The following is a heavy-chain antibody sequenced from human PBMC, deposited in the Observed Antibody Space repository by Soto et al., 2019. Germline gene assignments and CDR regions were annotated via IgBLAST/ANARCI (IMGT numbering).Heavy chain of an antibody. CDR1: GFTFSSYW. D-gene: IGHD5-18*01. Sequence: GGSLRLSCAASGFTFSSYWMHWVRQAPGKGLVWVSRINSDGSSTSYADSVKGRFTISRDNAKNTLYLQMNSLRAEDTAVYYCAREKGYSYQGMFDYWGQGTLVTVSS. CDR3: AREKGYSYQGMFDY. CDR2: INSDGSST. J-gene: IGHJ4*02. V-gene: IGHV3-74*01.